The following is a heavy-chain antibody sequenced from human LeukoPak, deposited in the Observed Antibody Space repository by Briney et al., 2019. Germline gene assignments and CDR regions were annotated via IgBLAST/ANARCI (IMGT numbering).Heavy chain of an antibody. V-gene: IGHV1-18*01. J-gene: IGHJ4*02. Sequence: ASVKVSCKASGYTFTSYGISWVRQAPGQGLEWMGWISAYNGNTNYAQKLQGRVTMTTDTSTSTAYMELRSLRSDDTAVYYCARDNWGTGTAIFDYWGQGTLVTVSS. CDR1: GYTFTSYG. CDR2: ISAYNGNT. CDR3: ARDNWGTGTAIFDY. D-gene: IGHD1-7*01.